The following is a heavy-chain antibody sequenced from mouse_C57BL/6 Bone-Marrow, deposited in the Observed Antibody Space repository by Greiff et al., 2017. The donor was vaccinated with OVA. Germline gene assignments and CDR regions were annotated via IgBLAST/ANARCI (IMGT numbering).Heavy chain of an antibody. J-gene: IGHJ4*01. V-gene: IGHV1-69*01. CDR2: IDPSDSYT. Sequence: VQLQQPGAELVMPGASVKLSCKASGYTFTSYWMHWVKQRPGQGLEWIGEIDPSDSYTNYNQKFKGKSTLTVDKSSSTAYMQLSSLTSEDSAVYYCAREGLLRSYYYAMDYWGQGTSVTVSS. CDR3: AREGLLRSYYYAMDY. CDR1: GYTFTSYW. D-gene: IGHD1-1*01.